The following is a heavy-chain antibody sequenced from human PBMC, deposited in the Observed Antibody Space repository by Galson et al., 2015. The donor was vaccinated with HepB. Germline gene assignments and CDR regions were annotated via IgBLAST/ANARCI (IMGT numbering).Heavy chain of an antibody. J-gene: IGHJ3*02. V-gene: IGHV1-3*01. Sequence: SVKVSCKASGYTFTSYAMHWVRQAPGQRLEWMGWINAGNGNTQYSERFQGRVTFTRDTSARITYMELSSLKSEDTAVYYCARGLVVAATIGFDIWGQGTMVTVTS. CDR1: GYTFTSYA. CDR3: ARGLVVAATIGFDI. CDR2: INAGNGNT. D-gene: IGHD2-15*01.